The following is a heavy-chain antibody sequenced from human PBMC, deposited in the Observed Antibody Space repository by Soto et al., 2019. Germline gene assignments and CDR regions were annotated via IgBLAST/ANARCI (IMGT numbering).Heavy chain of an antibody. J-gene: IGHJ5*02. CDR1: GFTFSSYA. Sequence: GGSLRLSCAASGFTFSSYAMHWVRQAPGKGLEWVAVISYDGSNKYYADSVKGRFTISRDNSKNTLYLQMNSLRAEDTAVYYCARSGYCSGGSCYSPSRNNWFDPWGQGTLVTVSS. V-gene: IGHV3-30-3*01. D-gene: IGHD2-15*01. CDR2: ISYDGSNK. CDR3: ARSGYCSGGSCYSPSRNNWFDP.